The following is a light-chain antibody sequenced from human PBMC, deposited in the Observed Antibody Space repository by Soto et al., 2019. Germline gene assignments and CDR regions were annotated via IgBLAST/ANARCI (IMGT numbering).Light chain of an antibody. CDR3: QHYNSDPWT. CDR2: DAS. Sequence: DIQMTQSPSTLSASVGDRVTITCRASQSISNWLAWYQQKPGRAPRLLIYDASSLENGVPSRFSVSGSGTEFTLTIRSLQPDDFATYYCQHYNSDPWTFGQGTKVEIK. V-gene: IGKV1-5*01. CDR1: QSISNW. J-gene: IGKJ1*01.